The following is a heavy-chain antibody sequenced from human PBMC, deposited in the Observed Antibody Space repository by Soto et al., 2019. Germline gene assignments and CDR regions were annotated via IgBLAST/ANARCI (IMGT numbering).Heavy chain of an antibody. J-gene: IGHJ5*02. CDR3: ARGEAVSALTTVTTTWFDP. CDR1: GISISSGCYY. V-gene: IGHV4-31*03. D-gene: IGHD4-4*01. CDR2: IYYSGST. Sequence: SETLSLTCTVSGISISSGCYYWSWIRQHPGKGLEGIGYIYYSGSTYYNPSLKSRVTISVDTSKNQFSLKLSSVTAADTAVYYCARGEAVSALTTVTTTWFDPWGQGTLVTVS.